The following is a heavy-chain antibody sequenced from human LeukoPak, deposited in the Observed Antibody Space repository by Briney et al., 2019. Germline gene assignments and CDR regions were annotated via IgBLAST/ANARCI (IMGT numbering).Heavy chain of an antibody. J-gene: IGHJ4*02. V-gene: IGHV3-48*01. Sequence: GGSLRLSCAASGFTFSSYSMNWVRQAPGKGLEWVSYISSSSTIYYADSVKGRFTISRDNAKNSLYLQMNSLRAEDTAVYYCARALFRVVVVAATPGYWGQGTLVTVSS. D-gene: IGHD2-15*01. CDR1: GFTFSSYS. CDR3: ARALFRVVVVAATPGY. CDR2: ISSSSTI.